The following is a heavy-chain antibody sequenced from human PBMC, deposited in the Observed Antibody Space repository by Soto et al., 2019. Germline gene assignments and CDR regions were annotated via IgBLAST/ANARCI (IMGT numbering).Heavy chain of an antibody. Sequence: SETLSLTCTVSGGSVSSGIYYWSWIGQPPGKGLEWIGYIYYSGSTNYNPSLKSRVTISVDTSKNQFSLKLSSVTAADTAVYYCARGIQYCSGGSCYSFVDWFDPWGQGTLVTVSS. D-gene: IGHD2-15*01. CDR1: GGSVSSGIYY. V-gene: IGHV4-61*01. J-gene: IGHJ5*02. CDR3: ARGIQYCSGGSCYSFVDWFDP. CDR2: IYYSGST.